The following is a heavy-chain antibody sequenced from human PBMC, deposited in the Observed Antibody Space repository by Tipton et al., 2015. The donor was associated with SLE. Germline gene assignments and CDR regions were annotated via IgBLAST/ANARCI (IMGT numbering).Heavy chain of an antibody. D-gene: IGHD5-12*01. CDR2: MSYSGST. V-gene: IGHV4-31*03. CDR3: ARGGVVGYECFDR. CDR1: GGSISSDDYY. J-gene: IGHJ4*02. Sequence: TLSLTCTVSGGSISSDDYYWTWIRQHPGKGLEWIGHMSYSGSTYYNPSLKSRITISVDTSKNHFSLKLSSVTAADTAVYYCARGGVVGYECFDRWGQGTLVTVSS.